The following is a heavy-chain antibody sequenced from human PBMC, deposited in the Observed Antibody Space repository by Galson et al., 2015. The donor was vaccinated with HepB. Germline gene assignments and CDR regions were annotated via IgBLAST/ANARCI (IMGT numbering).Heavy chain of an antibody. J-gene: IGHJ4*02. CDR1: GGSFSGYY. CDR3: ARAILPTLAAGRYVGY. V-gene: IGHV4-34*01. D-gene: IGHD4-23*01. CDR2: IDYSGST. Sequence: SETLSLTCAVYGGSFSGYYWSWIRQPPGKGLEWIGEIDYSGSTNYNPSLKSRVTISVDTSKNQFSLKLNSVAAADTALYYCARAILPTLAAGRYVGYWGQGT.